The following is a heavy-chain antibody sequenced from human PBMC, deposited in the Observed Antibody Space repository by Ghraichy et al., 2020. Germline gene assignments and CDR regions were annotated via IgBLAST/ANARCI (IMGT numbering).Heavy chain of an antibody. CDR2: IKSKTDGGTT. D-gene: IGHD5-18*01. CDR1: GFTFSNAW. V-gene: IGHV3-15*01. CDR3: TTDRLEGYGYPY. Sequence: GESLNISCAASGFTFSNAWMSWVRQAPGKGLEWVGRIKSKTDGGTTDYAAPVKGRFTISRDDSKNTLYLQMNSLKTEDTAVYYCTTDRLEGYGYPYWGQGTLVTVSS. J-gene: IGHJ4*02.